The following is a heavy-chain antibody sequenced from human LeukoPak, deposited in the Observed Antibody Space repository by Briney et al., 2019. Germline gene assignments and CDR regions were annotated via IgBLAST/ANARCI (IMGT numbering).Heavy chain of an antibody. Sequence: SQTLSLTCAISGDSVSSKSTAWNWIRRSPSRGLEWLGRTYYRSKWYTGYAVSVKGRITINPGTSKNQFSLQLNSVTPEDTAVYYCARLTGQYYYDSSGYKASTWFDPWGQGTLVTVSS. CDR3: ARLTGQYYYDSSGYKASTWFDP. CDR1: GDSVSSKSTA. V-gene: IGHV6-1*01. J-gene: IGHJ5*02. D-gene: IGHD3-22*01. CDR2: TYYRSKWYT.